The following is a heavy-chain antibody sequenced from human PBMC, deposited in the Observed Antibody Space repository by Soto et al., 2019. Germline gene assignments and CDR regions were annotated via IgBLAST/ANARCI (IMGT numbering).Heavy chain of an antibody. Sequence: QVQLVQSGAEVKKPGASVKVSCKASGYTFINYDINWVRQAPGLGLEWVGWMNPDSGNTGYAQNFQGRVTMTGNTSISSVYMELSSLTSEDTAVYYCARRRGSNGWFDLWGQGTLVTVSS. CDR1: GYTFINYD. V-gene: IGHV1-8*01. CDR3: ARRRGSNGWFDL. J-gene: IGHJ5*02. D-gene: IGHD2-8*01. CDR2: MNPDSGNT.